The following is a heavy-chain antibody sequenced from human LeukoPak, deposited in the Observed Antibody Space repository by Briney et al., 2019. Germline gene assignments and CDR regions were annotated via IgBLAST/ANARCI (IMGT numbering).Heavy chain of an antibody. V-gene: IGHV3-30*18. CDR3: AKDPGSSSWRSDY. J-gene: IGHJ4*02. CDR2: ISYDGSNK. D-gene: IGHD6-13*01. Sequence: PGGSLRLSCAASGFTFSSYGMHWVRQAPGKGLEWVAVISYDGSNKYYADSVKGRFTISRDNSKNTLYLQMNSLRAEDTAVYYCAKDPGSSSWRSDYWGQGTLVTVSS. CDR1: GFTFSSYG.